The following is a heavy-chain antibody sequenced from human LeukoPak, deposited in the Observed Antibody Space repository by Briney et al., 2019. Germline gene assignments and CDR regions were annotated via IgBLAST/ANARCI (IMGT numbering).Heavy chain of an antibody. Sequence: GGSLRLSCAASGFTVRSNYMTWVRQAPGKGLEWVSVIYSDGSTYYADSVKGRFTISRDNSKNTLYLQMNSLRGEDTAVYYCARVGYSSSTDFDYWGQGTLVTVSS. CDR1: GFTVRSNY. J-gene: IGHJ4*02. CDR3: ARVGYSSSTDFDY. V-gene: IGHV3-53*01. D-gene: IGHD6-6*01. CDR2: IYSDGST.